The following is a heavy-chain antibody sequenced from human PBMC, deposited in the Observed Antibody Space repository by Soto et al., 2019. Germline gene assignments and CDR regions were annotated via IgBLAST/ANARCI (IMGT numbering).Heavy chain of an antibody. D-gene: IGHD2-8*02. Sequence: GGSLRLSCAASKFTFSTYAMTWVRQAPGKGLEWVSDISGSGDNTYYADSVKGRFTISRDNSKSTPYLQMNSLRAEDTAVYYCAKDMVHCTGTRCARYFEKWGRRTLVTVSS. CDR1: KFTFSTYA. CDR3: AKDMVHCTGTRCARYFEK. CDR2: ISGSGDNT. J-gene: IGHJ4*02. V-gene: IGHV3-23*01.